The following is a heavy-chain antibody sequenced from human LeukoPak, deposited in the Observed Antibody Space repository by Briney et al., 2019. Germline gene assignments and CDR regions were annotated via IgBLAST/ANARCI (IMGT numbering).Heavy chain of an antibody. Sequence: PGGSLRLSCAASGFTFSSYWMSWVRQAPGKGLEWVANIKQDGSEKYYVDSVKGRFTISRDNAKNSLYLQMNSLRAEDTAVYYCARAPPGRYDILTGYYTGEFDYWGQGTLVTVSS. CDR1: GFTFSSYW. CDR3: ARAPPGRYDILTGYYTGEFDY. J-gene: IGHJ4*02. V-gene: IGHV3-7*01. CDR2: IKQDGSEK. D-gene: IGHD3-9*01.